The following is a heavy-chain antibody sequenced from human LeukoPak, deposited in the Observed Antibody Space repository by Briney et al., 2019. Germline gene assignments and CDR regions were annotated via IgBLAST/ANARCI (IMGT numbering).Heavy chain of an antibody. CDR1: GGSISSGGYY. CDR2: INHSGST. Sequence: SETLSLTCTVSGGSISSGGYYWSWIRQPPGKGLEWIGEINHSGSTNYNPSLKSRVTISVDTSKNQFSLKLSSVTAADTAVYYCATSMRDYYDSSGYSGYWGQGTLVTVSS. D-gene: IGHD3-22*01. J-gene: IGHJ4*02. CDR3: ATSMRDYYDSSGYSGY. V-gene: IGHV4-39*07.